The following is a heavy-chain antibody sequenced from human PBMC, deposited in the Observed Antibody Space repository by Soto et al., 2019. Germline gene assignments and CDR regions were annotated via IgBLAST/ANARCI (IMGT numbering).Heavy chain of an antibody. CDR1: GCTFGDYA. V-gene: IGHV3-49*04. CDR3: TRDQPITP. CDR2: IRSKTYGGTA. D-gene: IGHD3-10*01. Sequence: PGGTLRLSCTTSGCTFGDYAMSWVRQAPGKGLEWVGFIRSKTYGGTAECAASVKGRFTISRDDSKSIAYLQMNNLKTEDTAMYFCTRDQPITPWGQGTMVTVSS. J-gene: IGHJ3*01.